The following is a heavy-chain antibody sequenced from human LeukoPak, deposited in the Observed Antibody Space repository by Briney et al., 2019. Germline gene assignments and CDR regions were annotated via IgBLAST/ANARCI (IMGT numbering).Heavy chain of an antibody. CDR2: IRSKAYVGTT. D-gene: IGHD3-9*01. CDR3: TRDPGYDILTGYYRPFDY. V-gene: IGHV3-49*04. CDR1: GFTFGDYA. J-gene: IGHJ4*02. Sequence: PGGSLRLSCTASGFTFGDYAMSWVRQAPGKGLEWVGFIRSKAYVGTTEYAASVKGRFTISRDDSKSIAYLQMNSLKTEDTAVYYCTRDPGYDILTGYYRPFDYGGQGTLVTVSS.